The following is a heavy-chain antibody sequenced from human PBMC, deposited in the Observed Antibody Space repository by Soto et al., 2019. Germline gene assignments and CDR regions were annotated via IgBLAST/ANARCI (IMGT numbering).Heavy chain of an antibody. CDR2: IWYDGSNK. CDR1: GFIFSSYG. V-gene: IGHV3-33*01. Sequence: QVQLVESGGGVVQPGRSLRLSCAASGFIFSSYGMHWVRQAPGKGLEWVAVIWYDGSNKYYADSVKGRFTISRDNSKNTLYLQMNSLRAEDTAVYYCASNGVATISFDYWGQGTLVTVSS. D-gene: IGHD5-12*01. J-gene: IGHJ4*02. CDR3: ASNGVATISFDY.